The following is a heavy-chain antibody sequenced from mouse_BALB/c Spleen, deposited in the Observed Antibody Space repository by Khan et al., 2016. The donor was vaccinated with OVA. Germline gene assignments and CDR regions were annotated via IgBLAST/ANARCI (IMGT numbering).Heavy chain of an antibody. CDR1: GYTFSSYW. CDR3: ARDRIDY. Sequence: QVQLQQSGAEQAKPGASVKMSCKTSGYTFSSYWMHWVKQRPGQGLEWIGYINPTSGYTDYNEKFKVKATLSADKSSSTAYMQLTSLTSEDSAVYYCARDRIDYWGQGTTLTVSS. J-gene: IGHJ2*01. CDR2: INPTSGYT. V-gene: IGHV1-7*01.